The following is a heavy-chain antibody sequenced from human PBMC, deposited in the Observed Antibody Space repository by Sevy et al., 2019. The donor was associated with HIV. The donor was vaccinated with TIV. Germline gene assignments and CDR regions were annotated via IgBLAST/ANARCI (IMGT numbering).Heavy chain of an antibody. CDR2: IHYSGST. D-gene: IGHD1-26*01. Sequence: SETLSLTCTVSGDSISNYYWSWIRQPPGKGLGWIGYIHYSGSTNYSPSLKSRVTMSVDTSKKQFFLTLTSVTAADTAVYFCARHRGASFDSWGQGTLVTVSS. CDR1: GDSISNYY. CDR3: ARHRGASFDS. V-gene: IGHV4-59*08. J-gene: IGHJ4*02.